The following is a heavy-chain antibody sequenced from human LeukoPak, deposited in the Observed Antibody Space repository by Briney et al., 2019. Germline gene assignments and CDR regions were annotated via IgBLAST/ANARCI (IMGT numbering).Heavy chain of an antibody. CDR2: IHANSGKA. D-gene: IGHD4-23*01. J-gene: IGHJ4*02. V-gene: IGHV1-8*01. Sequence: ASVRVSCKTSGYTFRDYEINWVRQAPGLGLEWVAWIHANSGKAGSAQKFQGRATLTRDTSTETAFMELSGLTSDDSATYFCARGHYGGNRYFDNWGQGTLVTVSS. CDR3: ARGHYGGNRYFDN. CDR1: GYTFRDYE.